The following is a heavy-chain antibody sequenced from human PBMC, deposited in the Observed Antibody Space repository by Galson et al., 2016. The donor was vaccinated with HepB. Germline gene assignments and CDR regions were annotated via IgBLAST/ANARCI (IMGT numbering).Heavy chain of an antibody. CDR3: ARGMGHWSFVY. V-gene: IGHV3-53*01. CDR1: GFTVSSYY. D-gene: IGHD5-24*01. CDR2: IYTGGST. J-gene: IGHJ4*02. Sequence: SLRLSCAASGFTVSSYYMSWVRQAPGKGLEWVSIIYTGGSTYYADSVKGRFTISRDNSKNTLYLQMNGLRAEDTAVYYRARGMGHWSFVYWGQGTLVIVSS.